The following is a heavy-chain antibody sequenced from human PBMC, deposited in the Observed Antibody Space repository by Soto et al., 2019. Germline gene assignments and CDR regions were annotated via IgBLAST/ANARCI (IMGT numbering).Heavy chain of an antibody. CDR3: ARLGYCSGGSCLAWFDP. J-gene: IGHJ5*02. D-gene: IGHD2-15*01. CDR2: ISTFNGYT. CDR1: GYTFTSHG. Sequence: ASVKVSCKASGYTFTSHGISWVRQAPGQGLEWMGWISTFNGYTDYAQKLQGRVTMTTDTSTTTAYMELRRLRSDDTAVYYCARLGYCSGGSCLAWFDPWGQGTLVTVSS. V-gene: IGHV1-18*01.